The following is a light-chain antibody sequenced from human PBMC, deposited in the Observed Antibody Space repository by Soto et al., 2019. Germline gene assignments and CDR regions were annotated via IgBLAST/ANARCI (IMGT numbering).Light chain of an antibody. CDR2: DVS. V-gene: IGKV3-11*01. CDR1: QSVSSF. CDR3: HQRSSWPLT. J-gene: IGKJ4*01. Sequence: EIVLTQSPATLSLSPGERATLSCRASQSVSSFLAWYQHKPGRAPRLLIYDVSNRATGIPARFSGSGSGTDFTLTISSLEPEDFAVYYCHQRSSWPLTFCGGTNVEIK.